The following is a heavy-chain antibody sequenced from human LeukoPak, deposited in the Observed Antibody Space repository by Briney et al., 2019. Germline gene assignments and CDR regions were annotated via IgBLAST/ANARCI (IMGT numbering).Heavy chain of an antibody. V-gene: IGHV3-9*01. D-gene: IGHD3-22*01. Sequence: PGRSLRLSCAASGFTFDDYAMHWVRQAPGKGLEWVSGISWNSGSIGYADSVKGRFTISRDNAKNSLYLQMNSLRAEDTALYYCAKDHYDSSGYYYSLTFDVWGQGTMVTVSS. J-gene: IGHJ3*01. CDR1: GFTFDDYA. CDR2: ISWNSGSI. CDR3: AKDHYDSSGYYYSLTFDV.